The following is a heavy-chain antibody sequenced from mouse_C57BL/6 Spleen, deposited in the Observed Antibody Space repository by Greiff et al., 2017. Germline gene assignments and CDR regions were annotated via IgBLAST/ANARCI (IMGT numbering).Heavy chain of an antibody. D-gene: IGHD1-1*01. CDR1: GFTFSDAW. V-gene: IGHV6-6*01. Sequence: EVQRVESGGGLVQPGGSMKLSCAASGFTFSDAWMDWVRQSPEKGLEWVAEIRNKANNHATYYAESVKGRFTISSDDSKSSVYLQMNSLRAEDTGIYYCTRRTTVVDFDYWGQGTTLTVSS. CDR2: IRNKANNHAT. CDR3: TRRTTVVDFDY. J-gene: IGHJ2*01.